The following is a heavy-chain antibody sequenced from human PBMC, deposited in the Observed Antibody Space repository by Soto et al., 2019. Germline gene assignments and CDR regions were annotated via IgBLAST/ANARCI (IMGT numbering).Heavy chain of an antibody. J-gene: IGHJ3*01. D-gene: IGHD3-10*01. CDR3: AKDHRSNTMVRGVRDAFDV. Sequence: GGSLRLSCAASGFTFSSYAMSWVRQAPEKGLEWVSAISGSGGSTYYADSVKGRFTISRDNSKNTLYLQMNSLRAEDTAVYYCAKDHRSNTMVRGVRDAFDVWGLGTMVTVSS. CDR2: ISGSGGST. V-gene: IGHV3-23*01. CDR1: GFTFSSYA.